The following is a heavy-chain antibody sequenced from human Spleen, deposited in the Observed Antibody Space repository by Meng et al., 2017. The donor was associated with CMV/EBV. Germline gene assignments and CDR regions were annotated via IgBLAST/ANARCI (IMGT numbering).Heavy chain of an antibody. Sequence: SGPTLVHPTETLTLTCIVSGFSLSNARMGVSWIRQPPGKALEWLAHIFSNDAKSYRTSLKSRLTISKDTSKSQVVLTMTNMDPVDTATYYCARGRGRHHASRYCSSTSCYSNYYYYGMDVWGQGTTVTVSS. CDR2: IFSNDAK. CDR1: GFSLSNARMG. V-gene: IGHV2-26*01. J-gene: IGHJ6*02. D-gene: IGHD2-2*01. CDR3: ARGRGRHHASRYCSSTSCYSNYYYYGMDV.